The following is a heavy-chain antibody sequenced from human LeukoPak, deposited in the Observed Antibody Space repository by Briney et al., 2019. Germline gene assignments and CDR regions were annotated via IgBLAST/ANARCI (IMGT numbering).Heavy chain of an antibody. V-gene: IGHV3-66*01. Sequence: PGGSLRLSCAASGFTVSNYYMSWVRQAPGKSLKWVSTIYTSGCRFYADSVKDRFNISRDTSRNALYLQMNSLRVEDTAVYYCVRGRSTGDYWGQGTLVTVSS. D-gene: IGHD1-1*01. CDR1: GFTVSNYY. J-gene: IGHJ4*02. CDR3: VRGRSTGDY. CDR2: IYTSGCR.